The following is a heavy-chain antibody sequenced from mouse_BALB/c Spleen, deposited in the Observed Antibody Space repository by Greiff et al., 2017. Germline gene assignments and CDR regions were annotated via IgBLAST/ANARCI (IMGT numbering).Heavy chain of an antibody. J-gene: IGHJ3*01. CDR3: GRSERYDVQAWFAY. CDR1: GYSFTGYF. D-gene: IGHD2-14*01. Sequence: EVQRVESGPELVKPGASVKISCKASGYSFTGYFMNWVKQSHGKSLEWIGRINPYNGDTFYNQKFKGKATLTVDKSSSTAHMELLSLTSEDSAVYYCGRSERYDVQAWFAYWGQGTLVTVSA. CDR2: INPYNGDT. V-gene: IGHV1-37*01.